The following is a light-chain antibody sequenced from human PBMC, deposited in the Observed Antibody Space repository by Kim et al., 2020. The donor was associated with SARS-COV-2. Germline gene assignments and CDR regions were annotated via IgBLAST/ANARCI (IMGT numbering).Light chain of an antibody. Sequence: ASFGDRVTITCRASQDISRYLNWYQHKPGKAPKLLIYTASSLQSGVPSRFTGSGSETDFTLTISSLQPEDFATYYCQQTYSASRTFGQGTKVDIK. V-gene: IGKV1-39*01. CDR3: QQTYSASRT. CDR1: QDISRY. CDR2: TAS. J-gene: IGKJ1*01.